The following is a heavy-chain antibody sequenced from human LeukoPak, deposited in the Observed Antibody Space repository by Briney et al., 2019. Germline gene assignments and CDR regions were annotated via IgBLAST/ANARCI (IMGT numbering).Heavy chain of an antibody. D-gene: IGHD3-22*01. CDR3: ARQVKNFDF. V-gene: IGHV5-51*01. CDR2: IYPGDSDT. CDR1: GYSFASQW. Sequence: GESLKISCKGSGYSFASQWVAWVRQMPGKGLETMGIIYPGDSDTRYSPSFQCQVTISADKSINTAYLQWSSLKASDTAMYYCARQVKNFDFWGQGTLVTVSS. J-gene: IGHJ4*02.